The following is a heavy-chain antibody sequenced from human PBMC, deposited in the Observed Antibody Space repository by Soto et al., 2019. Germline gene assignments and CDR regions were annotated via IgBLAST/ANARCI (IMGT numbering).Heavy chain of an antibody. J-gene: IGHJ5*02. CDR2: IIPIFGTA. D-gene: IGHD1-26*01. Sequence: QVQLVQSGAVVKKPGSSGKVSCKASGGTFSSYAISWVRQAPGQGLEWMGGIIPIFGTANYAQKFQGRVKITADESTSTAYMELSSLRSEDTAVYYCARRRERIIHNGCDPWGQGPLVTVS. CDR3: ARRRERIIHNGCDP. V-gene: IGHV1-69*19. CDR1: GGTFSSYA.